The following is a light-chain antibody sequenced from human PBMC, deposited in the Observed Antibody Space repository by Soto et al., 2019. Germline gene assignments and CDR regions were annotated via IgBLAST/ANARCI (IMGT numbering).Light chain of an antibody. CDR1: QSVSSN. J-gene: IGKJ5*01. CDR2: GAF. CDR3: QQYNNWPPIT. Sequence: EIVMTQSPATLSVSPVDRAALSCRASQSVSSNLAWYQQKPGQAPRLLIYGAFIRATGIPARFSGSGSGTEFTLTISSLQSEDFAVYFCQQYNNWPPITFGQGTRLEIK. V-gene: IGKV3-15*01.